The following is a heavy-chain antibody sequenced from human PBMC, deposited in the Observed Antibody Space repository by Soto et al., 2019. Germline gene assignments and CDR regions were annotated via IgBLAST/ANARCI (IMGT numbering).Heavy chain of an antibody. Sequence: QVQLVQSGAEVKKPGSSVKVSCKASGGTFNSYTISWVRQAPGQGLEWMGRIIPILGIANYAQKFQGRVTITADKATSTAYMELSSLRSEDTAVYYCARAPYNVVVPASMGVGDCDIWGQGTMVTVSS. J-gene: IGHJ3*02. CDR1: GGTFNSYT. D-gene: IGHD2-2*01. CDR2: IIPILGIA. V-gene: IGHV1-69*02. CDR3: ARAPYNVVVPASMGVGDCDI.